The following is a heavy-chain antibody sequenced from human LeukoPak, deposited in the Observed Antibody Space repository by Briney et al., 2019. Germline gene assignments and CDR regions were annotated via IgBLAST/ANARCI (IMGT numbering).Heavy chain of an antibody. Sequence: GGSLRLSCAASGFTFSSSRMSWVRQAPGKGLEWVANIKPDGSEKFHVDSVKGRFTISRDNPKSSLSLQMNSLRAEDTAVYYCARYGLTAALDFWGQGTLVTVSS. D-gene: IGHD2-21*02. V-gene: IGHV3-7*01. J-gene: IGHJ4*02. CDR3: ARYGLTAALDF. CDR2: IKPDGSEK. CDR1: GFTFSSSR.